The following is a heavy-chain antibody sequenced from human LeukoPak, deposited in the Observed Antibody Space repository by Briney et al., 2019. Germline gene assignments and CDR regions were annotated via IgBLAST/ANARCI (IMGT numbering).Heavy chain of an antibody. V-gene: IGHV3-48*03. J-gene: IGHJ4*02. CDR1: GFTFSSYE. CDR2: ISSSGSTI. CDR3: ARGGKVTEESGWVYQLRPRFFDY. D-gene: IGHD2-2*01. Sequence: GGSLRLSCAASGFTFSSYEMNWVRQAPGKGLEWVLYISSSGSTIYYADSVKGRFTISRDNAKNSLYLQMNSLRAEDTAVYYCARGGKVTEESGWVYQLRPRFFDYWGQGTLVTVSS.